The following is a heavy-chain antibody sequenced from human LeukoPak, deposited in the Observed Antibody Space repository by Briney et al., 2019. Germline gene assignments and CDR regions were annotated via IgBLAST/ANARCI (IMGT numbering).Heavy chain of an antibody. D-gene: IGHD4-11*01. V-gene: IGHV4-34*01. J-gene: IGHJ4*02. CDR3: ARGRDLQYPFDY. CDR2: INHSGST. CDR1: GGSFSGYY. Sequence: SETLSLTCAVYGGSFSGYYWSWIRQPPGKGLEWIGEINHSGSTNYNPSLKSRVTISVDTSKNQFSLKLSSVTAADTAVYYCARGRDLQYPFDYWGQGTLVTVSS.